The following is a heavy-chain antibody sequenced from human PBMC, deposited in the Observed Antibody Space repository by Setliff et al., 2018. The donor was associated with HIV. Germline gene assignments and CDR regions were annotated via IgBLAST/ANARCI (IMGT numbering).Heavy chain of an antibody. Sequence: PSETLSLTCTVSGGSISSYYWSWIRQPPGKGLEWIGYTYTSVTNYKPSLKSRVTISIDTSKNQFSLKLTSVTAADTAIYYCARSKGGGSGSFSYWGQGTLVTVSS. CDR3: ARSKGGGSGSFSY. CDR2: TYTSVT. J-gene: IGHJ4*02. D-gene: IGHD3-10*01. CDR1: GGSISSYY. V-gene: IGHV4-4*08.